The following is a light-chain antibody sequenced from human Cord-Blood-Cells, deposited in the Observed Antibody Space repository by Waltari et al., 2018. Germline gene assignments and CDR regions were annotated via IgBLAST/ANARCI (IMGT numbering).Light chain of an antibody. CDR1: SGDVGRYAR. CDR2: EGS. CDR3: CSYAGSSTCVV. V-gene: IGLV2-23*01. Sequence: QSALTQPASVSWSAAQPITMSCTGTSGDVGRYARCSWYQQHPGKAPKLMIYEGSKRPSGVSNRFSGSKSGNTASLPISRLQAADEADYYCCSYAGSSTCVVFGGGTKLTVL. J-gene: IGLJ2*01.